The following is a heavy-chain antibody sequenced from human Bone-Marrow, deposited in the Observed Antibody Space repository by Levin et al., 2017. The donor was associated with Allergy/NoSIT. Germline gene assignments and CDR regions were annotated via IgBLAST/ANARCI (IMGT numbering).Heavy chain of an antibody. CDR1: GSTFSSYA. CDR2: ISYDSSNK. D-gene: IGHD6-13*01. J-gene: IGHJ5*02. Sequence: PGGSLRLSCAASGSTFSSYAMHWVRQAPGKGLEWVALISYDSSNKYYVDSVKGRFTISRDNSKNTLYLQMSSLRAEDTAVYYCAKDLFAQSSSWYIIATWGQGTLVTVST. CDR3: AKDLFAQSSSWYIIAT. V-gene: IGHV3-30*18.